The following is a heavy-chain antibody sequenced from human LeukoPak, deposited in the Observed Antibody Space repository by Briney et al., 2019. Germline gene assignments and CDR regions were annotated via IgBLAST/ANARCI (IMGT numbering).Heavy chain of an antibody. CDR2: INPSGGST. D-gene: IGHD6-19*01. J-gene: IGHJ5*02. Sequence: ASAKVSCKASGYTFTSYYIYWVRQAPGQGLEWMGVINPSGGSTNYAQKFQGRVTMTRDTSTSTVYMELSSLGSEDTAVYYCARRIAVAGTLWFDPWGQGTLVTVSS. V-gene: IGHV1-46*01. CDR1: GYTFTSYY. CDR3: ARRIAVAGTLWFDP.